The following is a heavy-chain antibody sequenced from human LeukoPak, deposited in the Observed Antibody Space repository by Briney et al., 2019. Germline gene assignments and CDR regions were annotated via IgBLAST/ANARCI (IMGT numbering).Heavy chain of an antibody. Sequence: GGSLRLSCAATGFTFKFYSMNWVRQAPGKGLEWVSYISTNTTTIYYADSVKGRFTISRDNAKNSLYLQMNSLRVEDTAVYYCVRVGTSFDIWGQGTMVTVSS. D-gene: IGHD7-27*01. CDR3: VRVGTSFDI. V-gene: IGHV3-48*01. CDR2: ISTNTTTI. J-gene: IGHJ3*02. CDR1: GFTFKFYS.